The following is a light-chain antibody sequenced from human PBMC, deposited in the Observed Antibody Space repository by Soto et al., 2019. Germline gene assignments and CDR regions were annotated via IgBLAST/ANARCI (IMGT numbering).Light chain of an antibody. Sequence: DIEMTQSPSTLSASVGDRVAITCRASQRISNWLAWYQQKPGKAPKLLIYEASTLLGGVSSRFSGSGSGTEFTLTISRLQPDDSATYYCQQYNNYSWTFGQGTKVEVK. CDR3: QQYNNYSWT. CDR1: QRISNW. J-gene: IGKJ1*01. V-gene: IGKV1-5*01. CDR2: EAS.